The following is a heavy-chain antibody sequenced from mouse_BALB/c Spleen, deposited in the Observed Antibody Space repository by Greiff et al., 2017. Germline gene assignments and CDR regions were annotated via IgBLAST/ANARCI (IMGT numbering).Heavy chain of an antibody. D-gene: IGHD1-2*01. J-gene: IGHJ4*01. CDR2: INPGSGGT. CDR3: LITTGAMDY. CDR1: GYAFTNYL. Sequence: QVQLQQSGAELVRPGTSVKVSCKASGYAFTNYLIEWVKQRPGQGLEWIGVINPGSGGTNYNEKFKGKATLTADKSSSTAYMQLSSLTSDDSAVCFCLITTGAMDYWGQGTSVTVSS. V-gene: IGHV1-54*01.